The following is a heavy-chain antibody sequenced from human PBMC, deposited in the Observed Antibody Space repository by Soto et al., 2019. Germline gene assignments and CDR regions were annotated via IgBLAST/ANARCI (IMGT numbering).Heavy chain of an antibody. V-gene: IGHV4-34*01. CDR2: INHSGST. J-gene: IGHJ4*02. CDR3: ARAEVGASAAGIFDY. Sequence: QVQLQQWGAGLLKPSETLSLTCAVYGGSFSGYYWSWIRQPPGKGLEWIGEINHSGSTNYNPSLKSRVTISVDTSKNQFSLKLSSVTAADTAVYYCARAEVGASAAGIFDYWGQGTLVTVSS. D-gene: IGHD6-13*01. CDR1: GGSFSGYY.